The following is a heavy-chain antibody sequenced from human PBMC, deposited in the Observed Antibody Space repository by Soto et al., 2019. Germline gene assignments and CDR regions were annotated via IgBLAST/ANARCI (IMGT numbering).Heavy chain of an antibody. CDR1: GGSTSMDNY. CDR2: IYYSGNT. V-gene: IGHV4-30-4*01. Sequence: LXLTCTVSGGSTSMDNYWSWIRQPPGKGLEWIGHIYYSGNTDYNPSLKSRLAISIDTSKNQFSLKLSSVTAADTAVYFCAREGGESSDGLYYFDYWGQGSLVTVSS. CDR3: AREGGESSDGLYYFDY. J-gene: IGHJ4*02. D-gene: IGHD3-16*01.